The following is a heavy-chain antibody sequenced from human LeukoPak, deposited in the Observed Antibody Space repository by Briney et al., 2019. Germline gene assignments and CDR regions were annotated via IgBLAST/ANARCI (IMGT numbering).Heavy chain of an antibody. V-gene: IGHV3-11*03. CDR1: GFTFSDYY. Sequence: KPGGSLRPSCAASGFTFSDYYMSWIRQAPGKGLEWVSYISSSSSYTNYADSVKGRFTISRDNAKNSLYLQMNSLRAEDTAVYYCARHDYGDHYWGQGTLVTVSS. D-gene: IGHD4-17*01. CDR2: ISSSSSYT. J-gene: IGHJ4*02. CDR3: ARHDYGDHY.